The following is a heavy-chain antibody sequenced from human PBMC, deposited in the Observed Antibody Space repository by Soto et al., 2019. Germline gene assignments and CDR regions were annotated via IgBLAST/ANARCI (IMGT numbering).Heavy chain of an antibody. Sequence: GGSPRLSSAASGFTFWSHAIHRVRQAPGKGLEWVADVSFDGSHKTYAVPVRGRFTLSRDNSKKTVYLQMNSLRAEDTAVYYCAKLGDAVSGFFDFWGQGTHVTVSS. J-gene: IGHJ1*01. CDR1: GFTFWSHA. CDR2: VSFDGSHK. D-gene: IGHD3-3*01. CDR3: AKLGDAVSGFFDF. V-gene: IGHV3-30*18.